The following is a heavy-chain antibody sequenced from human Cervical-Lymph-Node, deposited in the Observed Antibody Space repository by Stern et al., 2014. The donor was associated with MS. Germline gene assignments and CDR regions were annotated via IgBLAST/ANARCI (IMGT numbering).Heavy chain of an antibody. D-gene: IGHD2-21*02. J-gene: IGHJ5*02. CDR3: ARGAYCGGDCYWGWFDT. Sequence: QEQLVESGVEVKRPGSSVKVSCKASGGTFSDHDFSWVRQAPGQGLEWVGGIIPIFGAADYAQKFQGRVTITADESSITVYMELSSLTSEDTAVYYCARGAYCGGDCYWGWFDTWGQGNLVTVSS. CDR1: GGTFSDHD. CDR2: IIPIFGAA. V-gene: IGHV1-69*01.